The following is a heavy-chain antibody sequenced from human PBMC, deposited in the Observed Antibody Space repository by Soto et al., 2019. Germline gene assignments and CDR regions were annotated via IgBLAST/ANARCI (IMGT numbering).Heavy chain of an antibody. V-gene: IGHV3-21*01. CDR1: GFTFSSYS. Sequence: PGGSLRLSCAASGFTFSSYSMNWVRQAPGKGLEWVSSISSSSSYIYYADSVKGRFTISRDNAKNSLYLQMNSLRAEDTAVYYCARERDWSDGTSNYYYYYGMDVWGQGTTVTVSS. J-gene: IGHJ6*02. CDR2: ISSSSSYI. D-gene: IGHD1-1*01. CDR3: ARERDWSDGTSNYYYYYGMDV.